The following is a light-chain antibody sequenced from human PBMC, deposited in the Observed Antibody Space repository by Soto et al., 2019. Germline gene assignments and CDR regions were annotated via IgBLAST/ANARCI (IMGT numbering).Light chain of an antibody. CDR2: QSN. CDR3: GSWDHSVSGFV. V-gene: IGLV1-51*02. CDR1: TSNIGNNY. J-gene: IGLJ1*01. Sequence: QSVLTQPPSVSAAPGQKVTISCSGSTSNIGNNYVSWFQQLPGTAPKLTIYQSNRRPSGIPDRFSGSKSGTSATLGITGLQTGDEADYYCGSWDHSVSGFVLGTGTRSPS.